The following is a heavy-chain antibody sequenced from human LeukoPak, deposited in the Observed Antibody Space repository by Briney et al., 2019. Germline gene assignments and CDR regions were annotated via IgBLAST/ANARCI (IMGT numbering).Heavy chain of an antibody. J-gene: IGHJ4*02. CDR2: ISSSTIYI. CDR1: GFTFSRYS. CDR3: ARAGGSTVSHSDY. D-gene: IGHD4-17*01. V-gene: IGHV3-21*01. Sequence: GGSLRLSCAASGFTFSRYSMNWVRQAPGKGLEWVSSISSSTIYIYYADSVKGRFTISKDNAKNSLYLQMNSLRAEDTAVYYCARAGGSTVSHSDYWGQGTLVSVSS.